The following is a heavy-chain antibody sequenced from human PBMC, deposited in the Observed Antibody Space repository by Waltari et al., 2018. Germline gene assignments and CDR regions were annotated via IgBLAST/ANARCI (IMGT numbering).Heavy chain of an antibody. V-gene: IGHV4-4*02. D-gene: IGHD2-8*01. CDR3: ARGVLYNYFDY. CDR1: GGSISSSNW. J-gene: IGHJ4*02. CDR2: IHHSGST. Sequence: QVQLQESGPGLVKPSGTLSLTCAVSGGSISSSNWWSWVRQPPGKGLEWIGAIHHSGSTNNNPALKSRVTISVAKSKNQFSLKLSSVTAADTAVYYCARGVLYNYFDYWGQGTLVTVSS.